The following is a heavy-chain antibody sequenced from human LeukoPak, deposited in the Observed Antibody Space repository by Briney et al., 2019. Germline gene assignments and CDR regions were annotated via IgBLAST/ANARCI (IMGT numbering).Heavy chain of an antibody. J-gene: IGHJ4*02. Sequence: PGGSLRLSCAASGFTLSTYAMHWVRQAPGKGLEWVAYISGTGFTTYYADSVKGRFTISSDSSKNTLFLQMNSLRAEDTAIYYCAKDGYNWIAFDGWGQGTLVTVSS. CDR3: AKDGYNWIAFDG. CDR1: GFTLSTYA. D-gene: IGHD1-20*01. CDR2: ISGTGFTT. V-gene: IGHV3-23*01.